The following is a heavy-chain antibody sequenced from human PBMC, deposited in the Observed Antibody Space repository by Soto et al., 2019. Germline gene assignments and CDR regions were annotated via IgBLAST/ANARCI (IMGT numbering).Heavy chain of an antibody. D-gene: IGHD1-7*01. Sequence: VPLVQSGAEVKKPGASVNVSCKASGYTFTNYAIHWMRQAPGQRLEWMGWINADNGNTVYPQKFQGRVTITRDTSASTAYMELSSLTSEDTAVYYCVRDPPWDYIDPWGQGTLVTVSS. J-gene: IGHJ5*02. CDR3: VRDPPWDYIDP. CDR1: GYTFTNYA. V-gene: IGHV1-3*01. CDR2: INADNGNT.